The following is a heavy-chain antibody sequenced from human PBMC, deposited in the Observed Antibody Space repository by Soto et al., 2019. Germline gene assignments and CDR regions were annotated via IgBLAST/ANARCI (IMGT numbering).Heavy chain of an antibody. D-gene: IGHD3-22*01. V-gene: IGHV3-23*01. CDR1: GFTFSSYA. Sequence: GGSLRLSCAASGFTFSSYAMSWVRQAPGKGLEWVSAISGSGGSTYYADSVKGRFTISRDNSKNTLYLQMNSLRAEDTAVYYCAKDPGGYDSSGYDAFDIWGQGTMVTVSS. CDR2: ISGSGGST. J-gene: IGHJ3*02. CDR3: AKDPGGYDSSGYDAFDI.